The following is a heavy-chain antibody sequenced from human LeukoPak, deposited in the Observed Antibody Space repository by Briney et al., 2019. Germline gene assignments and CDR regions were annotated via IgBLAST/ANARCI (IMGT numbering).Heavy chain of an antibody. CDR1: GYTFTSYG. Sequence: ASVKVSCKASGYTFTSYGISWVRQAPGQGLEWMGWISAYNGNTNYAQKLQGRVTMTTDTSTSTAYMELRSLRSDDTAMYYCARVGYCSSTSCYNDYWGQGTLVTVPS. D-gene: IGHD2-2*01. V-gene: IGHV1-18*01. CDR2: ISAYNGNT. J-gene: IGHJ4*02. CDR3: ARVGYCSSTSCYNDY.